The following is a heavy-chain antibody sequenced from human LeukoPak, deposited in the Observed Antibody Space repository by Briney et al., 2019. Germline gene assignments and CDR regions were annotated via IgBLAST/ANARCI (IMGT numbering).Heavy chain of an antibody. CDR3: ARAAAGGYYYYYGMDV. D-gene: IGHD6-13*01. J-gene: IGHJ6*02. CDR2: INPNSGGT. Sequence: ASVKVSCKASGYTFTGYHMHWVRQAPGQGLEWMGWINPNSGGTNYAQKFQGWVTMTRDTSISTAYMELSRLRSDDTAVYYCARAAAGGYYYYYGMDVWGQGTTVTVSS. V-gene: IGHV1-2*04. CDR1: GYTFTGYH.